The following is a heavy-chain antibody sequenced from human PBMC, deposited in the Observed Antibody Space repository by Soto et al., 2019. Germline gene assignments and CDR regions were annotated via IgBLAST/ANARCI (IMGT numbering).Heavy chain of an antibody. CDR3: AREGSGSCYSSYYYYYGMDV. CDR2: IYYSGST. V-gene: IGHV4-59*01. CDR1: GGSISSYY. Sequence: PSETLSLTCTVSGGSISSYYWSWIRQPPGKGLEWIGYIYYSGSTNYNPSLKSRVTISVDTSKNQFSLKLSSVTAADTAVYYCAREGSGSCYSSYYYYYGMDVWGQGTTVTVSS. D-gene: IGHD2-15*01. J-gene: IGHJ6*02.